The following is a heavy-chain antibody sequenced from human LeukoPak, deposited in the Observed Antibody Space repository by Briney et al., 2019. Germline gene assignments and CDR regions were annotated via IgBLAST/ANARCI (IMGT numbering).Heavy chain of an antibody. CDR3: VREGGRYGGYDLDY. CDR1: GDSVSSNSAA. Sequence: SQTLSLTCAISGDSVSSNSAAWNWIRLSPSRGLEWLGRTHYRSKWSRDYAVSVKGRITITADTSKNQFSLHLNSVTPEDTAVYYCVREGGRYGGYDLDYWGQGTLVNVSS. D-gene: IGHD5-12*01. CDR2: THYRSKWSR. J-gene: IGHJ4*02. V-gene: IGHV6-1*01.